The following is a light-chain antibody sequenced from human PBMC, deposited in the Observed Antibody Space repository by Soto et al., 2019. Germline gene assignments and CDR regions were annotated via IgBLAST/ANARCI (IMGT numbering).Light chain of an antibody. CDR2: GAS. CDR1: QSVSSSH. V-gene: IGKV3-20*01. J-gene: IGKJ5*01. CDR3: QQYGSSPPIT. Sequence: EIVLTQSPSTLSLSPGERATLSCRASQSVSSSHLAWYQQKPGQAPRLLIYGASSRATGIPDRFSGRGSGTDFTLTISSLEPEDFAVYYCQQYGSSPPITFGQGTRLEIK.